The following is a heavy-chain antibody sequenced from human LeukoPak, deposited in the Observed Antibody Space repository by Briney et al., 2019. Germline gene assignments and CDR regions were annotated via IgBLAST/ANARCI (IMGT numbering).Heavy chain of an antibody. J-gene: IGHJ3*02. Sequence: PSETLSLTCTVSGGSISRYYWSWIRQPAGKGLEWIGRISNSGSANYNPSLKSRVTMSVDKSKNQFSLKVNSVTAADTAVYYCARDPLYSSSTLDAFDIWGQGTMVTVSS. D-gene: IGHD6-6*01. CDR3: ARDPLYSSSTLDAFDI. CDR2: ISNSGSA. V-gene: IGHV4-4*07. CDR1: GGSISRYY.